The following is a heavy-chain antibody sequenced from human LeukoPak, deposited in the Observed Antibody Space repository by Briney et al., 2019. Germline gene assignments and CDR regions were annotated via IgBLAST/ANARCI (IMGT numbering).Heavy chain of an antibody. CDR2: INPDSGGT. J-gene: IGHJ4*02. V-gene: IGHV1-2*02. CDR1: GYTFTGYY. Sequence: ASVKVSCKASGYTFTGYYMHWVRQAPGQGLEWMGWINPDSGGTDYAQKFQGRVTMTRDPSISTAYMERSRLRSDDTAVYYCAREGDYYARSGAFDFGGQGTLVTVSS. D-gene: IGHD3-22*01. CDR3: AREGDYYARSGAFDF.